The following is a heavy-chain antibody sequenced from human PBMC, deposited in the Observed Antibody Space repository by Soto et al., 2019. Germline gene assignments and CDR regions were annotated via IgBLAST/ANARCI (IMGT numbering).Heavy chain of an antibody. V-gene: IGHV1-69*02. CDR1: GGTFSSYT. Sequence: QVQLVQSGAEVKKPGSSVKVSCKASGGTFSSYTISWVRQAPGQGLEWMGRIIPILGIANYAQKFQGRVTITADKSPSTAYMELSSLRSEDTAVYYCARGGTTVTTFYDYWGQGTLVTVSS. CDR3: ARGGTTVTTFYDY. J-gene: IGHJ4*02. CDR2: IIPILGIA. D-gene: IGHD4-17*01.